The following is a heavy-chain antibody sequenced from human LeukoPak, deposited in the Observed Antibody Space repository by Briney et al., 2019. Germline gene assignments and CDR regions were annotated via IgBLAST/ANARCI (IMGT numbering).Heavy chain of an antibody. CDR1: GFTLSSYW. Sequence: PGGSLRLSCAASGFTLSSYWMHCVRQAPGKGLVWVSRINTDGSTTNYADSVKGRFTISRDNAKNTLYLQMNSLRGEDTAVYYCAIYRQYGIDVWGQGTTVTVSS. CDR3: AIYRQYGIDV. CDR2: INTDGSTT. D-gene: IGHD3-16*02. J-gene: IGHJ6*02. V-gene: IGHV3-74*01.